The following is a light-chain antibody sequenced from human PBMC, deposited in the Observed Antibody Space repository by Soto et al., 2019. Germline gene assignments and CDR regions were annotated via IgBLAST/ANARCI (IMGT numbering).Light chain of an antibody. Sequence: DIQMTQSPSTLSASVGDGVTITCRASQSISSWLAWYQQKPGKAPKLLIYDASSLESGVPSRFSGSGSGTEFTLTISSLQPDDFATYYCQQYNSYSLTFGQGTKLEIK. CDR1: QSISSW. CDR2: DAS. V-gene: IGKV1-5*01. J-gene: IGKJ2*01. CDR3: QQYNSYSLT.